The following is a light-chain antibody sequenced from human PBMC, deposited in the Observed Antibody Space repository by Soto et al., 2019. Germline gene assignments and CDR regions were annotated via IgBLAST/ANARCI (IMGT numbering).Light chain of an antibody. CDR1: QSVSSN. J-gene: IGKJ3*01. CDR2: GAS. Sequence: EIVMTQSPATLSVSPGERATLSCRASQSVSSNLAWYQQKPGQAPTLLIYGASARATGIPARFSGSGSGTEFTLTISSLQSEDFAVYYCQHYGNTPPSVTFGPGTKVDIK. CDR3: QHYGNTPPSVT. V-gene: IGKV3-15*01.